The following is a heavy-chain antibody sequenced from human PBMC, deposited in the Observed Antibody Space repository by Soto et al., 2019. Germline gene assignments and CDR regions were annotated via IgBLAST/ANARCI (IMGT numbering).Heavy chain of an antibody. J-gene: IGHJ4*02. CDR3: ARVGYDFWSGYWVFDY. Sequence: QVQLQESGPGLVKPSQTLSLTCTVSGGSINNGGYYWSWIRQHPGQGLEWIGYIYYTGSTYYNPSLKSRVIISVDTSKNQCSLKMTSVTAADTAVYYCARVGYDFWSGYWVFDYWGPGTLVTVSS. D-gene: IGHD3-3*01. CDR2: IYYTGST. V-gene: IGHV4-31*03. CDR1: GGSINNGGYY.